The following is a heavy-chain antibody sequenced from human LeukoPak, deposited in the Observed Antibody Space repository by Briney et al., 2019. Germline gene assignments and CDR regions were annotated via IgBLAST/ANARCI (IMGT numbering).Heavy chain of an antibody. CDR2: IYYSGST. CDR1: GGSISSSSYY. D-gene: IGHD4-23*01. Sequence: SETLSLTCTVSGGSISSSSYYWGWVRQPPGKGLEWIGSIYYSGSTYYNPSLKSRVTISVDTSKNQFSLKLSSVTAADTAVYYCARGGTQRWYQQLPFDYWGQGTLVTVSS. V-gene: IGHV4-39*07. J-gene: IGHJ4*02. CDR3: ARGGTQRWYQQLPFDY.